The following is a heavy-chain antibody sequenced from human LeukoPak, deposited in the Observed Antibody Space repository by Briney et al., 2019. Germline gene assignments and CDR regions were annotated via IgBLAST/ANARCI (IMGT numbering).Heavy chain of an antibody. J-gene: IGHJ6*02. D-gene: IGHD2-8*01. CDR3: ATSLVLMVYAPYYYGMGV. Sequence: SVKVSCKASGGTFSSYAISWVRQAPGQGLEWMGGIIPIFGTANYAQKFQGRVTITADESTSTAYMELSSLRSEDTAVYYCATSLVLMVYAPYYYGMGVWGQGTTVTVSS. CDR2: IIPIFGTA. V-gene: IGHV1-69*13. CDR1: GGTFSSYA.